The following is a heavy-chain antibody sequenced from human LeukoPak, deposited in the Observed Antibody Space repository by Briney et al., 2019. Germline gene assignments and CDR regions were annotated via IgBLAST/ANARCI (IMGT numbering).Heavy chain of an antibody. CDR1: GFTFSDSS. D-gene: IGHD3-10*01. CDR2: IKQGEGDK. CDR3: AGGGLIGTLDY. J-gene: IGHJ4*02. Sequence: PGGSLRLSYVASGFTFSDSSMSWVRQAPGKGLEWLANIKQGEGDKFYLESVMGRFTISRDNGNNSLFLQLTSLRVEDTAVYYCAGGGLIGTLDYWGQGARVTVS. V-gene: IGHV3-7*01.